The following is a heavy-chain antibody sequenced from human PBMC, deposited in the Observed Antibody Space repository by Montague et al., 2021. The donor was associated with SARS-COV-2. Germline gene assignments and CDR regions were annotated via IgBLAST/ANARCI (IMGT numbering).Heavy chain of an antibody. CDR3: ARDNYYYDTSGYPDY. CDR2: ISSSGITI. D-gene: IGHD3-22*01. V-gene: IGHV3-48*03. J-gene: IGHJ4*02. Sequence: SLRLSCAASGFTFSSYEMNWLRQAPGKGLEWVSYISSSGITIYYADSVKGRSTISRDNAKNSLYLQMNSLRAEDTAVYCCARDNYYYDTSGYPDYWGQGTLVTVSS. CDR1: GFTFSSYE.